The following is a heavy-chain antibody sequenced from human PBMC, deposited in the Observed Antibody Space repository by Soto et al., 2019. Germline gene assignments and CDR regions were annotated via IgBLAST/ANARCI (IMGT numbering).Heavy chain of an antibody. Sequence: SVKVSCKTSGFTFTSSAVQWVRQARGQRLEWIGWIVVGSAYTNYAEKFQDRVTITRDMSTSTAYMELTSLRSDDTAVYYCAAEIVVEPRAYNYYDMDVWSRGTAVTVSS. CDR3: AAEIVVEPRAYNYYDMDV. J-gene: IGHJ6*02. D-gene: IGHD2-2*01. CDR2: IVVGSAYT. CDR1: GFTFTSSA. V-gene: IGHV1-58*01.